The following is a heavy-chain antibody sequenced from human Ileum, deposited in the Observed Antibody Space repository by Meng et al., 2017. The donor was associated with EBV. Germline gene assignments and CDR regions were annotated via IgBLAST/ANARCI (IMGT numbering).Heavy chain of an antibody. J-gene: IGHJ4*02. D-gene: IGHD3-9*01. V-gene: IGHV4-31*03. CDR2: IYYSGST. CDR1: GGSISSGGYY. Sequence: VQLQESGPGLVKPSQTLSLTCTVSGGSISSGGYYWSWIRQHPGKGLEWIGYIYYSGSTYYNPSLKSRVTISVDTSKNQFSLKLSSVTAADTAVYYCARGDILTGYWYYFDYWGQGTLVTVSS. CDR3: ARGDILTGYWYYFDY.